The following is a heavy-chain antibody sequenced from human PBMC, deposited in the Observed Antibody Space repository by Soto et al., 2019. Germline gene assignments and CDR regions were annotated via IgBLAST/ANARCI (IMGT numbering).Heavy chain of an antibody. J-gene: IGHJ4*02. CDR1: GGSTSSYY. V-gene: IGHV4-59*01. D-gene: IGHD6-13*01. CDR3: ASMVAAGGNIFDF. Sequence: SETLSLTCTVSGGSTSSYYWNWIRQPPGKGLEWIGYIYHSGTTNYNPSLKSRVAISVDTSKNQFSLKLSSVTAADTAVYYCASMVAAGGNIFDFWGQGTLVTVSS. CDR2: IYHSGTT.